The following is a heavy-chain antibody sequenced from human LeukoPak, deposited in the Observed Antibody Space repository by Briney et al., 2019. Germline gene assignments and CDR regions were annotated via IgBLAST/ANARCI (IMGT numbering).Heavy chain of an antibody. CDR3: ARTPIFGVVQSLFFFDY. CDR1: GGSISSSSYY. V-gene: IGHV4-39*07. Sequence: PSETLSLTCTVSGGSISSSSYYWGWIRQPPGKGLEWIGEIYHSGSTNYNPSLKSRVTISVDKSKNQFSLKLSSVTAADTAVYYCARTPIFGVVQSLFFFDYWGQGTLVTVSS. J-gene: IGHJ4*02. CDR2: IYHSGST. D-gene: IGHD3-3*01.